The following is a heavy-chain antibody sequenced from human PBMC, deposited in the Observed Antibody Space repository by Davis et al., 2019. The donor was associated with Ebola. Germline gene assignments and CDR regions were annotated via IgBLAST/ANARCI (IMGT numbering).Heavy chain of an antibody. CDR3: ARDPTRTYYDFWSGSSDYYYGMDV. V-gene: IGHV3-21*01. CDR2: ISSSSSYI. Sequence: PGGSLRLSCAASGFTFSRYSMNWVRQAPGKGLEWVSSISSSSSYIYYADSLKGRFTISRDNAKNSLYLQMNSLRAEETAVYYCARDPTRTYYDFWSGSSDYYYGMDVWGQGTTVTVSS. J-gene: IGHJ6*02. D-gene: IGHD3-3*01. CDR1: GFTFSRYS.